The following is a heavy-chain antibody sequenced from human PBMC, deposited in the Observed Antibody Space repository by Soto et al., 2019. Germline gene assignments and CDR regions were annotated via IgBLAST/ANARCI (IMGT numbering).Heavy chain of an antibody. Sequence: QLQLQESGPGLVKPSETLSLTCTVSGGSISSSSYYWGWIRQPPGKGLEWIGSIYSSGSTNYNPSLKSRVTISLRTSSNQFSLKLTSVTAADTAVYYCARDIRGYSRAFDYWGQGTLVTVSS. D-gene: IGHD5-18*01. J-gene: IGHJ4*02. CDR1: GGSISSSSYY. V-gene: IGHV4-39*07. CDR3: ARDIRGYSRAFDY. CDR2: IYSSGST.